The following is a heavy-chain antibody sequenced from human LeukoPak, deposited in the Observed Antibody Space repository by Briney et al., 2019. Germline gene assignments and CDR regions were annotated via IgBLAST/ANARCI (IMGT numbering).Heavy chain of an antibody. CDR2: ISYDGSNK. J-gene: IGHJ4*02. V-gene: IGHV3-30-3*01. D-gene: IGHD1-14*01. Sequence: GGSLRLSCAASGFTFSSYAMHWVRQAPGKGLEWVTVISYDGSNKFYADSVKGRFTISRNNSKNTPYLQMSSLRAEDTAVYYCAREPGYYFDYWGQGTLVTVSS. CDR1: GFTFSSYA. CDR3: AREPGYYFDY.